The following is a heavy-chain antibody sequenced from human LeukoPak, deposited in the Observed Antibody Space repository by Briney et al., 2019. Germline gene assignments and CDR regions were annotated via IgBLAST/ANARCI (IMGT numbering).Heavy chain of an antibody. Sequence: GESLKISCKASGYTFTGYWIGWVRQMPGKGLEWMGIIYPGDSNTRYSPSFQGRVTISADKSISTAYLQWSSLQASDIAMYYCVGSTGYPYYFDYWGQGTLVTVSS. J-gene: IGHJ4*02. V-gene: IGHV5-51*01. CDR3: VGSTGYPYYFDY. CDR2: IYPGDSNT. CDR1: GYTFTGYW. D-gene: IGHD3-9*01.